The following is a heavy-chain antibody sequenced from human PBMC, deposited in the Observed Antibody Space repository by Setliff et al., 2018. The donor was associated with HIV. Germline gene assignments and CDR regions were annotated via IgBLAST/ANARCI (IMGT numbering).Heavy chain of an antibody. D-gene: IGHD1-26*01. V-gene: IGHV4-61*05. CDR3: ARRSIVGSTRGYYYYALDV. J-gene: IGHJ6*02. CDR2: IYISGST. CDR1: GGSISSYSYF. Sequence: PSETLSLTCTVSGGSISSYSYFWGWVRQPPGKGLEWIWFIYISGSTMYNPSLKSRVTMSLDTSKNQVSLKLTSVTAADTAVYYCARRSIVGSTRGYYYYALDVWGQGTTGTSP.